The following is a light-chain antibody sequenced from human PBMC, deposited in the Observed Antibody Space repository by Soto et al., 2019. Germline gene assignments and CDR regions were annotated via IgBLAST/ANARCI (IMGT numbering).Light chain of an antibody. CDR3: QKYGNSPIT. J-gene: IGKJ5*01. CDR2: GAS. CDR1: QSVSGSY. Sequence: EIVLTPSPDILYLYPGERATLSCRASQSVSGSYLAWYQQKPGQAPRLLIYGASSRASGIPDRFSGSGSGTDFTLTISRLEPEDVAVYYCQKYGNSPITFGQGTRLEIK. V-gene: IGKV3-20*01.